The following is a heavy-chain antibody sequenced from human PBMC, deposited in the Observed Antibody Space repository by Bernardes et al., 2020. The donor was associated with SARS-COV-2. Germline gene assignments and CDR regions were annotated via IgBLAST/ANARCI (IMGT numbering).Heavy chain of an antibody. V-gene: IGHV3-64*02. D-gene: IGHD3-22*01. Sequence: GGSLRLSCAASGFTFSSYAMHWVRQAPGKGLEYVSAISSNGGSTYYADSVKGRFTISRDNSKNTLYLQMGSLRAEDMAVYYCARDGLTSEYYDSTGVMGSYFDLWGRGTLVTVSS. J-gene: IGHJ2*01. CDR2: ISSNGGST. CDR1: GFTFSSYA. CDR3: ARDGLTSEYYDSTGVMGSYFDL.